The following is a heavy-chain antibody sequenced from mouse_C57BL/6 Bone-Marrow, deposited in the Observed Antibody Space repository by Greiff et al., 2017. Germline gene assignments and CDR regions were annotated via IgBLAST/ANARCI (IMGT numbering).Heavy chain of an antibody. CDR2: ISDGGSYT. Sequence: EVKLQESGGGLVKPGGSLKLSCAASGFTFSSYAMSWVRQTPEKRLEWVATISDGGSYTYYPDNVKGRFTISRDNAKNNLYLQMSHLKSEDTAMYYCARGFAYCGQGTLVTVSA. CDR1: GFTFSSYA. CDR3: ARGFAY. V-gene: IGHV5-4*03. J-gene: IGHJ3*01.